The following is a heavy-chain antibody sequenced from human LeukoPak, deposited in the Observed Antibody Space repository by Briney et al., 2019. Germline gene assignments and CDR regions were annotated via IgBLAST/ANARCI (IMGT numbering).Heavy chain of an antibody. CDR3: ARDQFYSSVAYGMDV. J-gene: IGHJ6*02. V-gene: IGHV1-69*04. Sequence: SVKVSCKASGGTFSTYAITWVRQAPGQGLEWMGRIIPIVGIAYYAQKFQGRVTITANKSTSTAYMELTSLRSEDTAVYYCARDQFYSSVAYGMDVWGQGTTVTVSS. CDR2: IIPIVGIA. D-gene: IGHD6-6*01. CDR1: GGTFSTYA.